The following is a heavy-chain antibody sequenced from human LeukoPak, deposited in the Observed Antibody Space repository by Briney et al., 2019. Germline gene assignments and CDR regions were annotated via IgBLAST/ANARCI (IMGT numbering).Heavy chain of an antibody. D-gene: IGHD3-10*01. V-gene: IGHV1-2*02. CDR1: GYTFTGYY. Sequence: GASVKVSCKASGYTFTGYYIHWVRQAPGQGLEWMGWINPNSGGTNYAQKFQGRVTMTRDTSISTAYMELSSLRSEDTAVYYCARGGAGIGELSLNYYYYYYMDVWGKGTTVTVSS. CDR2: INPNSGGT. J-gene: IGHJ6*03. CDR3: ARGGAGIGELSLNYYYYYYMDV.